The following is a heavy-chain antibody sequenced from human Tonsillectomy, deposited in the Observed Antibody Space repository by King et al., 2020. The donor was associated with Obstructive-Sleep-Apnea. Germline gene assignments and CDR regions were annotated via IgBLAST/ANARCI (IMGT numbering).Heavy chain of an antibody. Sequence: QLVQSGGGVVQPGRSLRLSCAASGFVFSDYGMHWVRQAPGKGLEWVAVISYDGTYKYFGDSVKGRFTISRDNSKNTVYLQMNSLRAEDTAVYYCAEDPYVWRTTYFLDPWGQGTLVTVSS. CDR3: AEDPYVWRTTYFLDP. CDR2: ISYDGTYK. V-gene: IGHV3-30*18. J-gene: IGHJ5*02. D-gene: IGHD3-16*01. CDR1: GFVFSDYG.